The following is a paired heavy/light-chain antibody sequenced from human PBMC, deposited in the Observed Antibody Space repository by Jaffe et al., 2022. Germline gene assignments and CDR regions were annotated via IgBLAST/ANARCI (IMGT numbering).Heavy chain of an antibody. V-gene: IGHV3-15*01. Sequence: EVQLVESGGGLVKPGGSLRLSCGASGLIFNNAHMSWVRQAPGKGLEWVGYIRIKSEGATTDYGAPVKGRFTISRDDSTNTVYLQMSSLKTEDTGVYYCTTVNWDWPLYWGQGTLVTVSS. CDR2: IRIKSEGATT. CDR3: TTVNWDWPLY. D-gene: IGHD3-9*01. J-gene: IGHJ4*02. CDR1: GLIFNNAH.
Light chain of an antibody. CDR3: HQYYNIPHT. CDR2: RAS. V-gene: IGKV4-1*01. J-gene: IGKJ4*01. CDR1: QRVFYSSHNNNY. Sequence: DIVMTQSPDSLAVSLGERATINCKSSQRVFYSSHNNNYLAWHQQKPGQPPKLLIYRASTRESGVPDRFNGSGSGTDFTLTISNLQAEDVAVYYCHQYYNIPHTFGGGTKVEIK.